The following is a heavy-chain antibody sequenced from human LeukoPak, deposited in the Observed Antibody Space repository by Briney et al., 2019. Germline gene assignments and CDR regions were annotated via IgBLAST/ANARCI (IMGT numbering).Heavy chain of an antibody. Sequence: ASVKVSCTASGYSFTIYGISWVRQAPGQGLEWMGWISAYNGNTNYAQRLQGRVTMTTDTSTSTAYMELRSLTSDDTAVYYCARVPSGGPFDYWGQGTLVTVSS. CDR3: ARVPSGGPFDY. CDR2: ISAYNGNT. J-gene: IGHJ4*02. CDR1: GYSFTIYG. V-gene: IGHV1-18*01. D-gene: IGHD2-15*01.